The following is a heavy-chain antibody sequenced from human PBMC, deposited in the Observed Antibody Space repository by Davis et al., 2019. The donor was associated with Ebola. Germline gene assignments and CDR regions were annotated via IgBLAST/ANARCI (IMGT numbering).Heavy chain of an antibody. D-gene: IGHD3-3*01. J-gene: IGHJ6*02. Sequence: MPSETLSLTCAVYGGSFSGYYWSWIRQPPGKGLEWIGYIYYSGSTNYNPSLKSRVTISVDTSKNQFSLKLSSVTAADTAVYYCARGGGWRGHGMDVWGQGTTVTVSS. CDR1: GGSFSGYY. CDR2: IYYSGST. CDR3: ARGGGWRGHGMDV. V-gene: IGHV4-59*01.